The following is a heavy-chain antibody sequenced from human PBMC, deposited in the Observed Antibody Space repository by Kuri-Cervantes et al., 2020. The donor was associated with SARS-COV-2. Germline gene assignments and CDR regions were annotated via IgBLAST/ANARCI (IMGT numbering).Heavy chain of an antibody. D-gene: IGHD1-26*01. CDR1: GFTFSSYW. CDR2: IKQDGSEK. CDR3: ARAEWGLIDY. Sequence: GESLKISCAASGFTFSSYWMSWVRQAPGKGLEWVANIKQDGSEKYYVDSVKGRFTISRDNAKNLLYLQMNSLRAEDTAVYYCARAEWGLIDYWGQGTLVTVSS. J-gene: IGHJ4*02. V-gene: IGHV3-7*01.